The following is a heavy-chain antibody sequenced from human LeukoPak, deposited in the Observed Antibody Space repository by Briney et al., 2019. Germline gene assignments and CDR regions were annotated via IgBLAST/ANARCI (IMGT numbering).Heavy chain of an antibody. CDR2: IYYSGST. V-gene: IGHV4-59*01. D-gene: IGHD3-22*01. Sequence: SETLSLTCTVSGGSISSYYWSWIRQPPGKGLEWIGYIYYSGSTNYNPSLKSRVTISVETSKNQFSLKLSSVTAADTAVYYCARDYYDSSGNNWFDPWGQGTLVTVSS. J-gene: IGHJ5*02. CDR3: ARDYYDSSGNNWFDP. CDR1: GGSISSYY.